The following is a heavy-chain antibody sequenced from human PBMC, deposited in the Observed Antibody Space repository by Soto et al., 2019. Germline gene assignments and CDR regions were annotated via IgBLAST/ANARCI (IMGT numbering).Heavy chain of an antibody. CDR1: GYTFTSYD. Sequence: QVQLVQSGAEVKKPGASVKVSCKASGYTFTSYDINWVRQATGQGLEWMGWMNPNSGNTGYAQKFQGRVTMTRNTATSTAYRERSSLLSEDTAVYYCARRGYSSSWYYYYYYGMDVWGQGTTVTVSS. J-gene: IGHJ6*02. D-gene: IGHD6-13*01. CDR3: ARRGYSSSWYYYYYYGMDV. CDR2: MNPNSGNT. V-gene: IGHV1-8*01.